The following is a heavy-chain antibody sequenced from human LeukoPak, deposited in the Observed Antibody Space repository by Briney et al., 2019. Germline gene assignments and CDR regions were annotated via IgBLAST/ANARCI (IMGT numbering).Heavy chain of an antibody. J-gene: IGHJ1*01. Sequence: GRSLRLSCAASGFTFSSYAMHWVRQAPGKGLEWVAVISYDGSNKYYADSVKGRFTISRDNSKNTLYLQMNSLRAEDTAVYYCASPIVVVITTLPREDFQHWGQGTLVTVSS. V-gene: IGHV3-30-3*01. D-gene: IGHD3-22*01. CDR2: ISYDGSNK. CDR1: GFTFSSYA. CDR3: ASPIVVVITTLPREDFQH.